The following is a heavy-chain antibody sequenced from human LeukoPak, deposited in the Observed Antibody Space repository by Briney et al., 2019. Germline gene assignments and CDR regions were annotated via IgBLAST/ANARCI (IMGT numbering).Heavy chain of an antibody. D-gene: IGHD3-10*01. Sequence: GESLKISCKGSGYSFTNYWITWVRQMPGKGLEWLGRIDPTDSYTNYSPSFQGHVTISADKSISTAYLQWSSLKTSDTAMYYCARHDGSGSPLDHWGQGTLVTVSS. CDR3: ARHDGSGSPLDH. CDR1: GYSFTNYW. V-gene: IGHV5-10-1*01. CDR2: IDPTDSYT. J-gene: IGHJ4*02.